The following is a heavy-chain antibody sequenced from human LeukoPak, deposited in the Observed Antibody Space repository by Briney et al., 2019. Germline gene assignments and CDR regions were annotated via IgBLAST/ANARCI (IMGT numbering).Heavy chain of an antibody. CDR1: GFSLSTSGMC. CDR2: IDWDDDK. Sequence: SGPTLVNPTQTLTLTCTFSGFSLSTSGMCVSWIRQPPGKALEWLARIDWDDDKYYSTSLKTRLTISKDTSKNQVVLTMTNMDPVDTATYYCAREFSYYYGSGTRRGLDYYGMDVWGQGTTVTVSS. D-gene: IGHD3-10*01. V-gene: IGHV2-70*11. J-gene: IGHJ6*02. CDR3: AREFSYYYGSGTRRGLDYYGMDV.